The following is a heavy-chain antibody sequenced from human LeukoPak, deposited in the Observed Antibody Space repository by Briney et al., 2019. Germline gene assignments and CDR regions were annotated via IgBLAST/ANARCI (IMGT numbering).Heavy chain of an antibody. V-gene: IGHV3-11*04. D-gene: IGHD2-15*01. CDR2: ISSSGSTI. CDR1: GFTFSDYY. CDR3: ARGKGYCSGGSCYRPYYFDY. Sequence: GGSLRLSCAASGFTFSDYYMSWIRQAPGKGLEWVSYISSSGSTIYYADSVKGRFTISRDNAKNSLYLQMNSLRAEDTAVYYCARGKGYCSGGSCYRPYYFDYWGQGTLVTVSS. J-gene: IGHJ4*02.